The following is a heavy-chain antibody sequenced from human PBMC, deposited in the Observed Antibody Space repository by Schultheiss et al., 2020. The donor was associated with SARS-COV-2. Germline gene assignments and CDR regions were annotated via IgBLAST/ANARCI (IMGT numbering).Heavy chain of an antibody. CDR1: GGSFSGYY. Sequence: SETLSLTCAVYGGSFSGYYWSWIRQPPGKGLEWIGYIYYSGSTNYNPSLKSRVTISVDTSKNQFSLKLSSVTAADTAVYYCARGGYCTGGVCYSDWFDPWGQGTLVTVSS. D-gene: IGHD2-8*02. CDR2: IYYSGST. V-gene: IGHV4-59*12. CDR3: ARGGYCTGGVCYSDWFDP. J-gene: IGHJ5*02.